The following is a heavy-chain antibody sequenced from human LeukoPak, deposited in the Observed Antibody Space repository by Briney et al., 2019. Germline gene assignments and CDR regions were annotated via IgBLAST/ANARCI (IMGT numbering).Heavy chain of an antibody. J-gene: IGHJ4*02. CDR1: GYTFTSYD. CDR3: ARGYRAYYDSSGYSDY. V-gene: IGHV1-8*01. D-gene: IGHD3-22*01. Sequence: ASVKVSSKASGYTFTSYDINWVRQATGQGLEWMGWMNPNSGNTGYAQKFQGRGTMTRNTSISTAYMELSSLRSEDTAVYYCARGYRAYYDSSGYSDYWGQGTLVTVSS. CDR2: MNPNSGNT.